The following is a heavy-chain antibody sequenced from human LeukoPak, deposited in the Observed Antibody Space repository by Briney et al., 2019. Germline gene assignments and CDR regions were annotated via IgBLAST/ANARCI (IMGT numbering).Heavy chain of an antibody. CDR1: GGSISSYY. V-gene: IGHV4-59*01. CDR2: IYYSGST. D-gene: IGHD2-2*01. CDR3: ARGPPYQLFDY. Sequence: SETLSLTCTVSGGSISSYYWSWIRQPPGKGLEWIGYIYYSGSTNYNPSLKSRVTISVDTSKNQFSLKLSSVTAADTAVYYCARGPPYQLFDYWGQGTLVTVSS. J-gene: IGHJ4*02.